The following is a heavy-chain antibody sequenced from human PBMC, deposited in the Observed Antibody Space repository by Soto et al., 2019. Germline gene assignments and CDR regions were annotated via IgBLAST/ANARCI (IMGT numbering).Heavy chain of an antibody. V-gene: IGHV3-53*02. CDR3: ARADSSSWVDVFDI. CDR2: IYSGGST. D-gene: IGHD6-13*01. Sequence: EVQLVETGGGLIQPGGSLRLSCAASGFTVSRNCMSWVRQAPGKGLEWVSVIYSGGSTYYADSVKGRFTISRDNSKNTLSLQMNSLRAEDTAVYYCARADSSSWVDVFDICGQGTMVTVSS. J-gene: IGHJ3*02. CDR1: GFTVSRNC.